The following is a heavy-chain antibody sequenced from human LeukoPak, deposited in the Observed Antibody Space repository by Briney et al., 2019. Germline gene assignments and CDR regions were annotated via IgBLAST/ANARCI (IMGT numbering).Heavy chain of an antibody. V-gene: IGHV1-8*01. CDR2: MNPNSGNT. CDR3: ARRKDFWSALVGYYYGMDV. Sequence: GASVKVSCTASGYTFTSYDINWVRQATGQGLEWKGWMNPNSGNTGYAQEFQGRVTMTRNTSISTAYMELSSLRSEDTAVYYCARRKDFWSALVGYYYGMDVWGQGTTVTVSS. D-gene: IGHD3-3*01. J-gene: IGHJ6*02. CDR1: GYTFTSYD.